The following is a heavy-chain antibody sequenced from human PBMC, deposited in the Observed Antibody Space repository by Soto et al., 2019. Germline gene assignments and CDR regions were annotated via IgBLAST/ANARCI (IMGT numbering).Heavy chain of an antibody. CDR1: GFTFSSYG. J-gene: IGHJ4*02. V-gene: IGHV3-30*18. Sequence: PGGSLRLSCAASGFTFSSYGMHWVRQAPGKGLEWVAVISYDGSNKYYADSVKGRFTISRDNSKNTMYLQMNSLRAEDTAVYHCAKEDTSSGSLDYWGQGALVTVSS. D-gene: IGHD6-19*01. CDR2: ISYDGSNK. CDR3: AKEDTSSGSLDY.